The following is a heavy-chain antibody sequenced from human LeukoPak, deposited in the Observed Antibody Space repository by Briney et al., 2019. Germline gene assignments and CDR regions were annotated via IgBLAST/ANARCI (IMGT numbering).Heavy chain of an antibody. CDR1: GFIIGSYW. D-gene: IGHD2/OR15-2a*01. CDR3: ARGGYYGDDASDL. J-gene: IGHJ3*01. CDR2: IRQDGSEK. V-gene: IGHV3-7*01. Sequence: GGSLILSCVASGFIIGSYWMSWVRQAPGKGLEWVANIRQDGSEKYYVDSVKGRLTISRDNAKNSLYLQMNNLTAADTAIYYCARGGYYGDDASDLWGQGTRVTVSS.